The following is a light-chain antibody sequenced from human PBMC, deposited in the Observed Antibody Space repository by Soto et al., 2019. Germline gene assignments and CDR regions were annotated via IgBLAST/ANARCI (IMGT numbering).Light chain of an antibody. Sequence: DIQMTQSPSTLSASVGDRVTITCRASQSISSGLAWYQQEPGKAPKILIYKASSLESGVPSRFSGSGSGTEFTLTISSLQPDDFATYYCQQYNSYPITFGQGTRLEIK. CDR2: KAS. V-gene: IGKV1-5*03. CDR3: QQYNSYPIT. J-gene: IGKJ5*01. CDR1: QSISSG.